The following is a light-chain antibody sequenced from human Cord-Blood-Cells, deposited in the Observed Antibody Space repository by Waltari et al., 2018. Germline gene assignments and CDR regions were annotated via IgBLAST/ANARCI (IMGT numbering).Light chain of an antibody. CDR1: SSDVGSYHL. Sequence: QSALTQPASVSGSPGQSITISCTGISSDVGSYHLVSWYQQHPGKAPKLMIYEVSKRPSGFSNRFSGSKSGNTASLTISGLQAEDEADYYCCSYAGSYVFGTGTKVTVL. V-gene: IGLV2-23*02. CDR2: EVS. CDR3: CSYAGSYV. J-gene: IGLJ1*01.